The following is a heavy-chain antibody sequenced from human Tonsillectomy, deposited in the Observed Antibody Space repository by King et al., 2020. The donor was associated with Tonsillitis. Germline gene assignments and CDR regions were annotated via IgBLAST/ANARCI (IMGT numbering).Heavy chain of an antibody. V-gene: IGHV3-23*04. D-gene: IGHD2-21*02. Sequence: VQLVESGGGLVQPGGSLRLSCVASGFTFNNYAMSWVRQAPGKGLEWVSAISGGGGSTYYADSVGGRLIISRDNSKNTLYLQINSLRAEDTATYYCAKGLSGCGHLDFQYWGQGTLVTVSS. J-gene: IGHJ1*01. CDR2: ISGGGGST. CDR3: AKGLSGCGHLDFQY. CDR1: GFTFNNYA.